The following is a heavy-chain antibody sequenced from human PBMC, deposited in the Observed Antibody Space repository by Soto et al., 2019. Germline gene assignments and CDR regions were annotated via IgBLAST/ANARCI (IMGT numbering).Heavy chain of an antibody. J-gene: IGHJ6*02. Sequence: PGGSLRLSCAASRFAFDDYAMHWVRQAPGKGLEWVSGISWNSDSIGYADSVKGRFTISRDNAKNSLYLQMNSLRAEDTALYYCAKDKTELSTLTPTHDTTYYYYGMDVWGQGTTVTVSS. V-gene: IGHV3-9*01. CDR1: RFAFDDYA. CDR2: ISWNSDSI. CDR3: AKDKTELSTLTPTHDTTYYYYGMDV. D-gene: IGHD1-26*01.